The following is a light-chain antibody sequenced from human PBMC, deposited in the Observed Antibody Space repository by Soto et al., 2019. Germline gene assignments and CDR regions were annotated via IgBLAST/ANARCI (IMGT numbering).Light chain of an antibody. CDR3: QQYGGSPPQT. Sequence: ETVLTQSPGTLSLSPGERATLSCRASQSVSSNYIAWYQQKPGQAPRLLIYGASSRATGIPDRFSGSGSVTDFTLTISRLEPEDFAVYYCQQYGGSPPQTFGQGNKVEIK. J-gene: IGKJ1*01. CDR2: GAS. CDR1: QSVSSNY. V-gene: IGKV3-20*01.